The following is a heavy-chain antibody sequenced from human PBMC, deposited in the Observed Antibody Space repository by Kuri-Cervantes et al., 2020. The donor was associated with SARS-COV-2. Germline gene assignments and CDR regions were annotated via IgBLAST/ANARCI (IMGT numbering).Heavy chain of an antibody. Sequence: LRLSCAVYGGSVSGYYWSWIRQPPGKVLEWIGEINHSGSTNYNPYLKSRVTISVDTSKNQFSLKLSSVTAADTAVYYCARVKSVVTPDIDYWGKGTLVTVSS. CDR2: INHSGST. J-gene: IGHJ4*02. CDR3: ARVKSVVTPDIDY. V-gene: IGHV4-34*01. D-gene: IGHD4-23*01. CDR1: GGSVSGYY.